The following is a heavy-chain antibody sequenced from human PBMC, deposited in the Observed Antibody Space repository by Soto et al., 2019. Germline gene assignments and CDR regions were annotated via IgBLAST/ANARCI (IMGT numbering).Heavy chain of an antibody. CDR1: GYTFTSYA. CDR2: INAGNGNT. J-gene: IGHJ6*02. CDR3: ARDPHPNYDCYYGLDV. V-gene: IGHV1-3*01. Sequence: QVQLVQSGAEVKKPGASVKVSCKASGYTFTSYAMHWVRQAPGQRLEWMGWINAGNGNTKYSQKFQGRVTITRDTSASTAYMELSSLRSEDTAVYYCARDPHPNYDCYYGLDVWGQGTTVTVSS.